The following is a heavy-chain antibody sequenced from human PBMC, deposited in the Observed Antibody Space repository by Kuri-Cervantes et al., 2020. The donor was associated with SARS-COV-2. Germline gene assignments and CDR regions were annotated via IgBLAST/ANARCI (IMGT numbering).Heavy chain of an antibody. Sequence: GESLKISCSASGFTFSSYAMHWVRQAPGKGLEYVSAISSNGGSTYYADSVKGRFTISRDNSKNTLYLQMSSLRAEDTAVYYCAKANYYYYYMDVWGKGTTVTVSS. V-gene: IGHV3-64*04. CDR3: AKANYYYYYMDV. CDR1: GFTFSSYA. J-gene: IGHJ6*03. CDR2: ISSNGGST.